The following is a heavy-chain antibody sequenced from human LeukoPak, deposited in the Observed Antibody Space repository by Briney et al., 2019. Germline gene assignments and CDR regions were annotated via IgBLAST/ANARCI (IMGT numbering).Heavy chain of an antibody. CDR2: IWYDGSNK. J-gene: IGHJ4*02. Sequence: PGRSLRLSCAASGFTFSSYGMHWVRQAPGKGLEWVAVIWYDGSNKYYADSVKGRFTISRDNSKNTLYLQMNSLRAEDTAVYYRARDLAVAGTPYYFDYWGQGTLVTVSS. CDR1: GFTFSSYG. D-gene: IGHD6-19*01. CDR3: ARDLAVAGTPYYFDY. V-gene: IGHV3-33*01.